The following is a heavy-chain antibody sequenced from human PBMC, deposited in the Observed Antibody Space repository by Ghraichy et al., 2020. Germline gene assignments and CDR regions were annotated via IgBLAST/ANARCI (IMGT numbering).Heavy chain of an antibody. D-gene: IGHD4-17*01. J-gene: IGHJ5*02. CDR3: ARFVDFGTWFDP. Sequence: SQTLSLTCTVSGGSIGSGGQYWSWLRQRPGEGLEWPAYIYYGGAAFYNPSLKSRVNISIDTSQNLFSLRLASVTVADTAVYFCARFVDFGTWFDPWGQGTLVTVSS. V-gene: IGHV4-31*03. CDR1: GGSIGSGGQY. CDR2: IYYGGAA.